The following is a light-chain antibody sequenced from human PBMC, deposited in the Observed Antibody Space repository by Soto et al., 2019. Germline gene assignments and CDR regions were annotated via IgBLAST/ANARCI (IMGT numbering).Light chain of an antibody. CDR1: QYVSSNY. Sequence: ESVLTQSPGTLSLSPGERATLSCRASQYVSSNYLAWYQQKPGQAPRLLIYGASTRATDIPDRFSGSGSGTEFTLTISSLQSEDFATYYCQQYNSYKITFGQGTRLEIK. CDR3: QQYNSYKIT. V-gene: IGKV3-20*01. CDR2: GAS. J-gene: IGKJ5*01.